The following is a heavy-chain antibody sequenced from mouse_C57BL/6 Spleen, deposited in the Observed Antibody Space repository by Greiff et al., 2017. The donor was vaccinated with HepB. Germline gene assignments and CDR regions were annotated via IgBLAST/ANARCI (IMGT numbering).Heavy chain of an antibody. CDR3: ARRGLTAQAAWFAY. Sequence: EVQLQQSGPELVKPGASVKISCKASGYSFTGYYMNWVKQSPEKSLEWIGEINPSTGGTTYNQKFKAKATLTVDKSSSTAYMQLKSLTSEDSAVYYCARRGLTAQAAWFAYWGQGTLVTVSA. V-gene: IGHV1-42*01. CDR2: INPSTGGT. CDR1: GYSFTGYY. J-gene: IGHJ3*01. D-gene: IGHD3-2*02.